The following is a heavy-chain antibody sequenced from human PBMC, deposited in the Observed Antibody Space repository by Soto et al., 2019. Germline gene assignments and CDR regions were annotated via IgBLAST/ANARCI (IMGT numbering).Heavy chain of an antibody. Sequence: SETLSLTCTVSGGSISSGDYYWSWIREPPGKGLEWIGYSYYSGSTYYNPSLKSRVTISVDTSKNQFSLKLSSVSAADTAVYYCARSRDCSGGSCYSTPFDYWGQGTLVTVSS. J-gene: IGHJ4*02. CDR1: GGSISSGDYY. CDR3: ARSRDCSGGSCYSTPFDY. CDR2: SYYSGST. D-gene: IGHD2-15*01. V-gene: IGHV4-30-4*01.